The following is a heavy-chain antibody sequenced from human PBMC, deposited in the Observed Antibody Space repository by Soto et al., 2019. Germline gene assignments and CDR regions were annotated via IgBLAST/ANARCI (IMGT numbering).Heavy chain of an antibody. D-gene: IGHD6-19*01. Sequence: VGSLRHSCAASGVTCSSYAMHLVRQAPGKGLEWVAVISYDGSNKYYADSVKGRFTISRDNSKNTLYLQMNSLRAEDTAVYYCARDSQQWLAFYYYYGMDVWGQGTTVTVSS. J-gene: IGHJ6*02. CDR1: GVTCSSYA. CDR2: ISYDGSNK. V-gene: IGHV3-30-3*01. CDR3: ARDSQQWLAFYYYYGMDV.